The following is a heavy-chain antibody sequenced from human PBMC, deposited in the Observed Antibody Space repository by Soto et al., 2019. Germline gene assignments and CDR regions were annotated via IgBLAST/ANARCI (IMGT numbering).Heavy chain of an antibody. CDR2: INSDGSST. D-gene: IGHD1-26*01. Sequence: GGSLRLSCAASRFTFSSYWMYWVRQAPGKGLVWVSRINSDGSSTRYADSVKGRFSISRDNSKSTLYLQMNTLRAEDTAVYYCARRREGYYYGLDVWGQGTTVTVSS. V-gene: IGHV3-74*01. CDR3: ARRREGYYYGLDV. J-gene: IGHJ6*02. CDR1: RFTFSSYW.